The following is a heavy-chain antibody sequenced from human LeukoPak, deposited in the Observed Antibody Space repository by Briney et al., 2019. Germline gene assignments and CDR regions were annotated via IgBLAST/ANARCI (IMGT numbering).Heavy chain of an antibody. J-gene: IGHJ4*02. CDR1: GGTFSSYA. CDR2: IIPIFGTA. CDR3: ARGAYCSGGSCYRPFDY. Sequence: SVKVSCKASGGTFSSYAISWVRQAPGQGLEWMGRIIPIFGTANYAQKFQGRVTITTDESTSTAYMELSSLRSEDTAVYYCARGAYCSGGSCYRPFDYWGQGTLVTVSS. V-gene: IGHV1-69*05. D-gene: IGHD2-15*01.